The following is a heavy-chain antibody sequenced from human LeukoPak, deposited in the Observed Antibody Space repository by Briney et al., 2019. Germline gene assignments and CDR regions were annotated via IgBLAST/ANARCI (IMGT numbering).Heavy chain of an antibody. CDR2: IYYSGSA. V-gene: IGHV4-59*08. D-gene: IGHD1-26*01. CDR3: ARHQDVGAIAFDC. CDR1: GGSISSYY. J-gene: IGHJ4*02. Sequence: KPSETLSLTCTVSGGSISSYYWSWIRQPPGKGLEWIGYIYYSGSATYNPSLKSRVTLSVDTSKKQLSLKLSSVTAADTAVYYCARHQDVGAIAFDCWGQGTLVTVSS.